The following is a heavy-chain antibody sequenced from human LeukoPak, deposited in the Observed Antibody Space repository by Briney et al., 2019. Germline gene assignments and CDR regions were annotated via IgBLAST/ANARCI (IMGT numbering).Heavy chain of an antibody. V-gene: IGHV4-39*01. J-gene: IGHJ5*02. CDR2: IYYSRST. CDR1: GGSISSSSYY. D-gene: IGHD3-10*01. Sequence: SETLSLTCTVSGGSISSSSYYWGWIRQPPGKGLEWIGSIYYSRSTYYNPSLKSRVTKSVDTSKNQFSLKLSSVTAADTAVYYCARHRAIPMVRGVISWFDPWGQGTLVTVSS. CDR3: ARHRAIPMVRGVISWFDP.